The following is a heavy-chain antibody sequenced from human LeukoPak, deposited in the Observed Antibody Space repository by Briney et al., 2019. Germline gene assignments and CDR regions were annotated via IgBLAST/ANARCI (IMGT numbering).Heavy chain of an antibody. CDR3: ARDGSRSCSLNTWFDS. V-gene: IGHV3-11*04. J-gene: IGHJ5*01. Sequence: GGSLRLSCAASGFPFSDYYMTWVRQAPGKGLERVAYITNSGSILYHADSVKGRFTISRDNAKNSLFLQMNSLRAEDTAVYYCARDGSRSCSLNTWFDSWGQGTQVTVSS. CDR1: GFPFSDYY. CDR2: ITNSGSIL. D-gene: IGHD6-13*01.